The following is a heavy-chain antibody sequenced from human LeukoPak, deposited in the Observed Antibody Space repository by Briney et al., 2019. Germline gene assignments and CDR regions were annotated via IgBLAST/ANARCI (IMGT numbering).Heavy chain of an antibody. CDR3: ARFNGVSAGDY. J-gene: IGHJ4*02. CDR2: ISSSSSTT. D-gene: IGHD2-8*01. CDR1: GFTFSSYS. V-gene: IGHV3-48*01. Sequence: GGSLRLSCAASGFTFSSYSMNWVRQAPGKGLEWVSYISSSSSTTYYADSVKGRFTFSRDNAKNSLYLQMNSLRAEDTAVYYCARFNGVSAGDYWGQGTLVTVSS.